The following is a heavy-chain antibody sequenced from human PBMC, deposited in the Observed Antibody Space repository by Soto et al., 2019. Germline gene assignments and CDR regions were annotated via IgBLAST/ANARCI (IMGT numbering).Heavy chain of an antibody. J-gene: IGHJ6*02. D-gene: IGHD3-3*01. CDR1: GYSFTSYW. Sequence: GESLKISCKGSGYSFTSYWISWVRQMPGKGLEWMGRIDPSDSYTNYSPSFQGHVTISADKSISTAYLQWSSLKASDTAMYYCARRSTDFWSGSPYYYGMDVWGQGTTVTVSS. CDR3: ARRSTDFWSGSPYYYGMDV. CDR2: IDPSDSYT. V-gene: IGHV5-10-1*01.